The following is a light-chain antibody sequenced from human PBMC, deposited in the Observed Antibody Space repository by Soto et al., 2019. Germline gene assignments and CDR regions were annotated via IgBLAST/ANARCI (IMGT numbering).Light chain of an antibody. CDR2: DVS. CDR3: CSYTTSNTRQIV. J-gene: IGLJ1*01. CDR1: SSDVVGYNY. Sequence: QSVLTQPASVSGSPGQSITISCTGTSSDVVGYNYVSWYQQHPGEAPKFMIYDVSNRPSGVSNRFSGSKSGNTASLTISGLQAEDEADYYCCSYTTSNTRQIVFGTGTKVTVL. V-gene: IGLV2-14*01.